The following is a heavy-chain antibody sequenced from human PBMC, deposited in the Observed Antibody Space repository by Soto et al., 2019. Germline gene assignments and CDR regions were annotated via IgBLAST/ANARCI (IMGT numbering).Heavy chain of an antibody. CDR1: GGSIASGGYH. V-gene: IGHV4-31*03. Sequence: PSETLSLTCTVSGGSIASGGYHWSWFRQHPGKGLEWIGYINYSGNTYYNPSLKSRVTISVDTSRSQFSLKLSSVTAADTAVYYCASYCSSTSCYFDGAFDIWGQGTMVTVSS. D-gene: IGHD2-2*01. CDR2: INYSGNT. CDR3: ASYCSSTSCYFDGAFDI. J-gene: IGHJ3*02.